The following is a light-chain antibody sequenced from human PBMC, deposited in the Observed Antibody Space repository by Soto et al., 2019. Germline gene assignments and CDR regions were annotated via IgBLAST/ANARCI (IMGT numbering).Light chain of an antibody. Sequence: QAVVTQPPSVSGAPRQRVTISCSGSDSNIGNNAVNWYQLVPGKAPKVVIYRNNVVLSGVSDRFSGSKSGTSASLAISRLQSEDEADYYCAAWDDSLDAQVFGGGTQLTVL. V-gene: IGLV1-36*01. J-gene: IGLJ3*02. CDR3: AAWDDSLDAQV. CDR1: DSNIGNNA. CDR2: RNN.